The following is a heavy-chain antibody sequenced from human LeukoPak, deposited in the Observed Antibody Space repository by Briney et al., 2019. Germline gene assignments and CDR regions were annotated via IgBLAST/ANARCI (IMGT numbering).Heavy chain of an antibody. V-gene: IGHV1-2*02. Sequence: ASVKVSCKASGYTFTGYYMHWVRQAPGQGLEWMGWINPNSGGTNYAQKFQGRVTMTRDTSISTAYMELSRLRSGDTAVYYCAREYSSSSGPALVDYYYMDVWGKGTTVTVSS. J-gene: IGHJ6*03. D-gene: IGHD6-6*01. CDR2: INPNSGGT. CDR3: AREYSSSSGPALVDYYYMDV. CDR1: GYTFTGYY.